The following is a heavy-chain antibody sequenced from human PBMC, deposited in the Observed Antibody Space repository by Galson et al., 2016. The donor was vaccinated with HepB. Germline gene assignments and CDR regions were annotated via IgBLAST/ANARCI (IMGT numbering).Heavy chain of an antibody. Sequence: SVTVSCKASGNTFTSDAIHWVRQAPGQGLEWMGWISAGNGNTHYSQKFQDRVSITRDTSASTAFMELRSRRSEDTAKYYCTRATKTGTTGYWGQGTLVIVSS. V-gene: IGHV1-3*01. D-gene: IGHD1-1*01. CDR3: TRATKTGTTGY. CDR1: GNTFTSDA. J-gene: IGHJ4*02. CDR2: ISAGNGNT.